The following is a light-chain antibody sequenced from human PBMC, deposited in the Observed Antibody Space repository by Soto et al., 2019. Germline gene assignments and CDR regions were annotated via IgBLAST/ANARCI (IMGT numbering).Light chain of an antibody. V-gene: IGKV3-15*01. CDR2: GAS. J-gene: IGKJ1*01. CDR3: QQYNNWWWM. Sequence: EIVMTQSPSTLSVSPGERSTLSFRASQTVSSNLDWYQQKPGQAPRLFIYGASTRATGIPARFSGSGSGTEFTLTISSLQSEDFAAYYCQQYNNWWWMFGQGTKVDIK. CDR1: QTVSSN.